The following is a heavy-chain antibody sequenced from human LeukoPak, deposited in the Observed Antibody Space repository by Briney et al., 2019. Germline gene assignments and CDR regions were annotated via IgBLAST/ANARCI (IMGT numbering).Heavy chain of an antibody. J-gene: IGHJ3*02. CDR1: GYTFTRYD. Sequence: ASVKVSCKASGYTFTRYDINWVRQATGQGLEWMGWLNPNSGNTGYAQKFQGRVTMTRNTSISTAYMELSSLRSGDTAVYYCARFYGSGSYYKLDAFDIWGQGPMVTVSS. CDR2: LNPNSGNT. CDR3: ARFYGSGSYYKLDAFDI. D-gene: IGHD3-10*01. V-gene: IGHV1-8*01.